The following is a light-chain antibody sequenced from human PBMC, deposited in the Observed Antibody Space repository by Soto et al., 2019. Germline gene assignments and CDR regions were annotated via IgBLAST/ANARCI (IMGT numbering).Light chain of an antibody. V-gene: IGKV3-11*01. J-gene: IGKJ1*01. CDR3: QQRSNRPPIT. CDR1: QSVSSY. Sequence: EIVLTQSPATLSLSPGERATLSCRASQSVSSYLAWYQQKPGQAPRLLIYDASNRATGIPARFSGSGSGTDFTLTISSLEPEDFAVYYCQQRSNRPPITFGQGTKV. CDR2: DAS.